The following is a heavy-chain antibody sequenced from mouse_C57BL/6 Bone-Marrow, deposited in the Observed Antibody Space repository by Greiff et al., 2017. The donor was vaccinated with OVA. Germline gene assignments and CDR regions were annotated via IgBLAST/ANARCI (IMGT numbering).Heavy chain of an antibody. CDR2: IYPRDGST. D-gene: IGHD2-4*01. V-gene: IGHV1-85*01. J-gene: IGHJ1*03. CDR1: GYTFTSYD. Sequence: QVQLKESGPELVKPGASVKLSCKASGYTFTSYDINWVKQRPGQGLEWIGWIYPRDGSTKYNEKFKGKATLTVDTSSSTAYMELHSLTSEDSAVYVCARYDYGRYWYFDVWGTGTTVTVSS. CDR3: ARYDYGRYWYFDV.